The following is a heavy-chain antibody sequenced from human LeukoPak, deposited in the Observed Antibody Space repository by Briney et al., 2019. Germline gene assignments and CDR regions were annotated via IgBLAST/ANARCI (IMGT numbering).Heavy chain of an antibody. D-gene: IGHD3-22*01. CDR1: GGSISSSSYY. V-gene: IGHV4-39*07. CDR2: IYYSGST. CDR3: ARGRYDSSGYYYHLQNYYYYYYMDV. J-gene: IGHJ6*03. Sequence: PSETLSLTCTVSGGSISSSSYYWGWIRQPPGKGLEWIGSIYYSGSTNYNPSLRSRVTISVDTSKNQFSLKLSSVTAADTAVYYCARGRYDSSGYYYHLQNYYYYYYMDVWGKGTTVTVSS.